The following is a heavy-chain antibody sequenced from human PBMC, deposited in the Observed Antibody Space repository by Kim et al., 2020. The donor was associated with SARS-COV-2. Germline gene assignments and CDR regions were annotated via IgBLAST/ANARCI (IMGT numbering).Heavy chain of an antibody. V-gene: IGHV3-13*04. D-gene: IGHD4-17*01. CDR1: GFTFSSYD. Sequence: GGSLRLSCAASGFTFSSYDMHWVRQAPGKGLEWVSAIGTAGDTYYSASVKGRFTIFRENAKNSLYLQMNSMRAGDTAAYYCSRADYGGNMYYYYGMDVWG. CDR2: IGTAGDT. J-gene: IGHJ6*01. CDR3: SRADYGGNMYYYYGMDV.